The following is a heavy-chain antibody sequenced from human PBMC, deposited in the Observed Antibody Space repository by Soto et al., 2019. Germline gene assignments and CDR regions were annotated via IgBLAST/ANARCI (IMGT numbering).Heavy chain of an antibody. D-gene: IGHD6-6*01. Sequence: QLRLQESGPGLVKPSETLSLICTVSGGSIISSPDWWGWVRQPPGKGPEWIARIYRDGATYYNPSLNSRVTVFVDSSKNQFSLKLTSVTAADTAIYYCARLAGSSFFTYWGQGTRVTVSS. CDR2: IYRDGAT. V-gene: IGHV4-39*01. J-gene: IGHJ4*02. CDR1: GGSIISSPDW. CDR3: ARLAGSSFFTY.